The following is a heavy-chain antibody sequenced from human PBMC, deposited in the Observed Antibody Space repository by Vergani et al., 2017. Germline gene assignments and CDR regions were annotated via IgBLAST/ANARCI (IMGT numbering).Heavy chain of an antibody. J-gene: IGHJ4*02. CDR3: ARDASNYDILTGYYLVDY. V-gene: IGHV1-18*01. CDR2: ISAYNGNT. Sequence: QVQLVQSGAEVKKPGASVKVSCKASGYTFTSYGISWVRQAPGQGLEWMGWISAYNGNTNYAQKLQGRVTMTTDTSTSTAYMELRSLRSDDTAVYYCARDASNYDILTGYYLVDYWCQGTLVTVSS. D-gene: IGHD3-9*01. CDR1: GYTFTSYG.